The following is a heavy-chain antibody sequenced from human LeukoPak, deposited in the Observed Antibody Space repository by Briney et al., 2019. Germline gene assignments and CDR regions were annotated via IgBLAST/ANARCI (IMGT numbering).Heavy chain of an antibody. CDR1: GGSFSGYY. J-gene: IGHJ4*02. D-gene: IGHD6-13*01. V-gene: IGHV4-34*01. CDR3: ARGRLYSSSDY. Sequence: PSETLSLTCAVYGGSFSGYYWSWIRQPPGKGLEWIGEINHSGSTNYNPSLKSRVTISVDTSKNQFSLKLSSVTAADTAVYYCARGRLYSSSDYWGQGTLVTVSS. CDR2: INHSGST.